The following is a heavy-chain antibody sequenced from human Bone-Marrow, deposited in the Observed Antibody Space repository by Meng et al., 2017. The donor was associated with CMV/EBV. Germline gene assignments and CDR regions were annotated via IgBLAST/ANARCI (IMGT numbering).Heavy chain of an antibody. Sequence: GGSLRLSCAASGFTFSSYSMNWVRQAPGKGLEWVSYISSSGSTIYYADSVKGRFTISRDNAKNSLYLQMNSLRAEDTAVYYCARDSPPYYDFWSGYYTGPYYYGMDVWGQGTTVTVSS. CDR1: GFTFSSYS. J-gene: IGHJ6*02. D-gene: IGHD3-3*01. V-gene: IGHV3-48*04. CDR2: ISSSGSTI. CDR3: ARDSPPYYDFWSGYYTGPYYYGMDV.